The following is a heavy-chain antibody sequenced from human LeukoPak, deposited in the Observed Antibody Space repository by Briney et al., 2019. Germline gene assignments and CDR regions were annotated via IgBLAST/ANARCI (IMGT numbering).Heavy chain of an antibody. CDR3: ARTSYYDFWSGYYYFDY. V-gene: IGHV4-39*01. CDR2: IYYSGST. CDR1: GGSISSSSYY. Sequence: SETLSLTCTVSGGSISSSSYYWGWIRQPPGKGLEWIGSIYYSGSTYYNPSPKSRVTISVDTSKNQFSPKLSSVTAADTAVYYCARTSYYDFWSGYYYFDYWGQGTLVTVSS. D-gene: IGHD3-3*01. J-gene: IGHJ4*02.